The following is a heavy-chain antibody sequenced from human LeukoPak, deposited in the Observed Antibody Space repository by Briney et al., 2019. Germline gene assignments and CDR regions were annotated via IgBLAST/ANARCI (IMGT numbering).Heavy chain of an antibody. CDR1: GYSISSDNY. V-gene: IGHV4-38-2*01. Sequence: SETLSLTCAVSGYSISSDNYWDWIRQPPGQGLEWTGGIYHSGSTSYTPSLKSRVTMSVDTSKNQFSLKLSSVTAADTAVYYCARAPRDSSSSNYMRRFDYWGQGTLVTVSS. J-gene: IGHJ4*02. CDR2: IYHSGST. CDR3: ARAPRDSSSSNYMRRFDY. D-gene: IGHD3-22*01.